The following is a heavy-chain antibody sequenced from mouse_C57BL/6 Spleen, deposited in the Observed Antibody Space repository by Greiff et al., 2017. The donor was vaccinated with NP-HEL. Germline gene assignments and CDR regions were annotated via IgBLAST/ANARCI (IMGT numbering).Heavy chain of an antibody. J-gene: IGHJ3*01. CDR3: ARYETAQAPWFAY. V-gene: IGHV1-55*01. CDR2: IYPGSGST. Sequence: QVQLQPGAELVKPGASVKMSCKASGYTFTSYWITWVKQRPGQGLEWIGGIYPGSGSTNYNEQFKSKDTLTVDTSSSTAYMQLSSLSAEDSAVYYCARYETAQAPWFAYWGQGTLVTVSA. CDR1: GYTFTSYW. D-gene: IGHD3-2*02.